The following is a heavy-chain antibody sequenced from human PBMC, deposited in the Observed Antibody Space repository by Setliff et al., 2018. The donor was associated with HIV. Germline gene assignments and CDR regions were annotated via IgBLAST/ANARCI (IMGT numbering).Heavy chain of an antibody. CDR1: GYIFTSYY. J-gene: IGHJ4*02. D-gene: IGHD4-17*01. V-gene: IGHV1-46*01. CDR3: AREGGSTVAHSPLDY. Sequence: ASVKVSCKASGYIFTSYYIHWVRQAPGQGLEWMGIINPSGGSTTYAQKFQGRVTMTRDTSTSTAYMELSSLRSEDTAVYYCAREGGSTVAHSPLDYWGQGSPVTVSS. CDR2: INPSGGST.